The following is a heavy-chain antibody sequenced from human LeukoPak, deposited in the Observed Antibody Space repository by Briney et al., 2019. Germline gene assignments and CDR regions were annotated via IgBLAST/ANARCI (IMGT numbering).Heavy chain of an antibody. CDR1: GGSISNTAYW. CDR2: IYYRGST. J-gene: IGHJ4*02. D-gene: IGHD5-12*01. V-gene: IGHV4-61*08. Sequence: SETLSLTSTVSGGSISNTAYWWSWIRQPPGKGLEWIGYIYYRGSTNYNPSLKSRVTISVDTSKKQLSLKLSSVTAADTAVYYCAREASGSGFDYWGQGTLVTVSS. CDR3: AREASGSGFDY.